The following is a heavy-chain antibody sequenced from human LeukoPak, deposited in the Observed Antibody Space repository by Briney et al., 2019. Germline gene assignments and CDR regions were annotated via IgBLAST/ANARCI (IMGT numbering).Heavy chain of an antibody. J-gene: IGHJ4*02. Sequence: GRSVRLSCVASGFTFSTFWMHWARQASRKGLLWVSSLSGDGSTTKYQDSLKGRFTITRDNAKNTLYLQMSSLRAEDTAVYFCARASTTVPNLLDNWGQGTLVTVSS. V-gene: IGHV3-74*03. D-gene: IGHD4-17*01. CDR3: ARASTTVPNLLDN. CDR2: LSGDGSTT. CDR1: GFTFSTFW.